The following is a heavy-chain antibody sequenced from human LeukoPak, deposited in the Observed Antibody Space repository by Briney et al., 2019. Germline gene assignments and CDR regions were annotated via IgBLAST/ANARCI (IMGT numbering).Heavy chain of an antibody. J-gene: IGHJ4*02. CDR3: ASGLRGLPVDY. V-gene: IGHV4-4*07. CDR2: IYTSGST. CDR1: GVSISYYY. D-gene: IGHD4-17*01. Sequence: SETLSLTCSGSGVSISYYYWSWLPQPAGQGLEWFGRIYTSGSTNYNPSLKSRVTMSVDTSKNQFSLKLSSVTAADTAVYYCASGLRGLPVDYWGLGTLVTVSS.